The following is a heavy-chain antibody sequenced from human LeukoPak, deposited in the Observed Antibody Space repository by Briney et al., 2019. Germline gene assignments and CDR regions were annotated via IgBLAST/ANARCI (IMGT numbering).Heavy chain of an antibody. CDR2: ISSSSDYI. V-gene: IGHV3-21*01. J-gene: IGHJ4*02. CDR1: GFTLSSYS. Sequence: GGSLRLSCAASGFTLSSYSMNCARQAPGKGLEWVSSISSSSDYIYYADSVKGRFTISRDNAKNSLYLQMNSLRAEDTAVYYCARRAIGYCANGVCSSPLDYWGQGTLVTVSS. CDR3: ARRAIGYCANGVCSSPLDY. D-gene: IGHD2-8*01.